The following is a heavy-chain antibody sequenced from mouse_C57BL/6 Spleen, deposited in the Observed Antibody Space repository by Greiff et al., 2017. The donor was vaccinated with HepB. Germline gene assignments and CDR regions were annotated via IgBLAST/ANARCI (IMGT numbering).Heavy chain of an antibody. D-gene: IGHD2-3*01. CDR3: ARGGIYDGYYEAMDY. CDR1: GYTFTSYW. J-gene: IGHJ4*01. V-gene: IGHV1-69*01. Sequence: VQLKQPGAELVMPGASVKLSCKASGYTFTSYWMHWVKQRPGQGLEWIGEIDPSDSYTNYNQKFKGKSTLTVDKSSSTAYMQLSSLTSEDSAVYYCARGGIYDGYYEAMDYWGQGTSVTVSS. CDR2: IDPSDSYT.